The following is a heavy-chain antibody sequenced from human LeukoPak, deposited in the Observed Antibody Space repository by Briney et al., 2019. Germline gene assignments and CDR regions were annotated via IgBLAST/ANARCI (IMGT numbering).Heavy chain of an antibody. CDR2: INSDGSIT. D-gene: IGHD5-18*01. J-gene: IGHJ6*02. V-gene: IGHV3-74*01. CDR3: ARDAVDTANAV. Sequence: GGSLRLSCAASGFTFTTYWMHWVRQAPGKGLVWVSHINSDGSITSYADSVKGRFTISRDNAKNTLYLQMNSLRAEDTAVYYCARDAVDTANAVWGQGTTVTVPS. CDR1: GFTFTTYW.